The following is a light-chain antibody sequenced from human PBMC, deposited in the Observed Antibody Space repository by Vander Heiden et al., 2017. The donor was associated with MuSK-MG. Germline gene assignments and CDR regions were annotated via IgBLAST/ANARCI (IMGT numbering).Light chain of an antibody. Sequence: DIQMTQSPSSLSASVGDRVTIRCPASQSISSYLNWYQQKPGKAPKLLIYAASSLQSGVPSRFSGSGSGTDFTLTISSLQPEDFATYYCQQSYSTPLTFGGGTKVEIK. CDR3: QQSYSTPLT. CDR1: QSISSY. J-gene: IGKJ4*01. V-gene: IGKV1-39*01. CDR2: AAS.